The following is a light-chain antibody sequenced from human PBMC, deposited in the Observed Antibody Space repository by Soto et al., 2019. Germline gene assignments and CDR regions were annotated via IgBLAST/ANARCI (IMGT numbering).Light chain of an antibody. Sequence: EIVMTQSPATLSVSPGDRATLSCTASQSISSNLAWYQQKPGQAPRLLIYDASTRATDIPARFSGSGSGTEFTLTISSLQSEDFAVYYCQQYNNWPFINFGQGTRLEIK. CDR2: DAS. CDR3: QQYNNWPFIN. J-gene: IGKJ5*01. V-gene: IGKV3-15*01. CDR1: QSISSN.